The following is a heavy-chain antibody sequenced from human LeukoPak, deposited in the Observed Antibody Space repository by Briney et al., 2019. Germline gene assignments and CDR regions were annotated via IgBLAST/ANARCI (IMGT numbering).Heavy chain of an antibody. J-gene: IGHJ5*02. V-gene: IGHV3-7*05. D-gene: IGHD5-24*01. CDR1: GFTFSNYW. CDR2: IKEDGSEK. CDR3: ARASKPWLQLT. Sequence: PGGSLRLSCAASGFTFSNYWMIWVRQAQGKGLEWVGNIKEDGSEKRYADSVRGRFTISRDNAQTSIYLQVNSLRAEDTAVYYCARASKPWLQLTWGQGTLVTVSS.